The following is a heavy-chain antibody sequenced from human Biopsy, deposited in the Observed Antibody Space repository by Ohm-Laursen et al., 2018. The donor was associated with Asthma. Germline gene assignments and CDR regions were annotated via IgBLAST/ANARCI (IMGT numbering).Heavy chain of an antibody. V-gene: IGHV1-3*04. Sequence: ASVKVSCKDSGYNFISFAIHWVRQAPGQRLEWIGWVNTGNGDTKYSQKFQGRVTITRDTSASTAYMELRSLRSEDTATYYCERTYYDFLTGQVKDVFGVWGQGTMVTVSS. J-gene: IGHJ3*01. CDR3: ERTYYDFLTGQVKDVFGV. CDR2: VNTGNGDT. D-gene: IGHD3-9*01. CDR1: GYNFISFA.